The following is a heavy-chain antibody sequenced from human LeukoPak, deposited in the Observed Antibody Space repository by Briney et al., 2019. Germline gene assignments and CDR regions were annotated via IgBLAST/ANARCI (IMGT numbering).Heavy chain of an antibody. D-gene: IGHD2-2*01. Sequence: PGGSLRLSCAASGFTFSSYAMSWVRQAPGKGLEWASAISGSGGSTYYADSVKGRFTISRDNSKNTLYLQMNSLRAEDTAVYYCAKPYCSSTSCYPVDWGQGTLVTVSS. CDR3: AKPYCSSTSCYPVD. CDR2: ISGSGGST. V-gene: IGHV3-23*01. J-gene: IGHJ4*02. CDR1: GFTFSSYA.